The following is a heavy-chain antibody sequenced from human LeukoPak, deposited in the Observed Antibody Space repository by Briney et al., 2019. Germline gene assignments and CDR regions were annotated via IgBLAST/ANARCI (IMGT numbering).Heavy chain of an antibody. D-gene: IGHD3-10*01. CDR2: INPNSGGI. V-gene: IGHV1-2*02. CDR3: ARGTSTTVHFDY. Sequence: ASVKVSCKASGYTFTGYYIHWVRQAPGQGLEWMGWINPNSGGINYAQKFQGRVTMTRDTSISTAYMELSRLRSDDTAVYYCARGTSTTVHFDYWGQGTLVTVSS. CDR1: GYTFTGYY. J-gene: IGHJ4*02.